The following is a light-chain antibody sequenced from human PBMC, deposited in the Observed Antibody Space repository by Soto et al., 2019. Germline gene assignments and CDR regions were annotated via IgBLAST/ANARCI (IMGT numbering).Light chain of an antibody. CDR1: QTISSTY. CDR2: GAS. J-gene: IGKJ1*01. CDR3: QQYGSSPSWT. Sequence: EFVLTQSPGTLSLSPGERATLSCRASQTISSTYFAWYQQRPGQPPRLLIYGASSRAAGIPDRFSGSGSGTDFTLTISRREPADFAVYYCQQYGSSPSWTFGQGTKVEIK. V-gene: IGKV3-20*01.